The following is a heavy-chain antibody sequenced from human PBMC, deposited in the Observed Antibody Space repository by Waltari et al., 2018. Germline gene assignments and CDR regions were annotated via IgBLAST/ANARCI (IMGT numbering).Heavy chain of an antibody. Sequence: EVQLVESGGGLVQPGGSLRLSCAASGFTFSSYSMNWVRQAPGKGLEWVSYISSSSRTIYYADSVKGRFTISRDNAKNSLYLQMNSLRAEDTAVYYCARGVYGDYGGDYWGQGTLVTVSS. V-gene: IGHV3-48*01. CDR2: ISSSSRTI. D-gene: IGHD4-17*01. CDR1: GFTFSSYS. J-gene: IGHJ4*02. CDR3: ARGVYGDYGGDY.